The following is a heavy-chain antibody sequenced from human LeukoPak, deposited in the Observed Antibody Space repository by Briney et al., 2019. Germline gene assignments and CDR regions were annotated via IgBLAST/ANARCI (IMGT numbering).Heavy chain of an antibody. CDR2: IKQDGSEK. Sequence: PGGSLRLSCAASGFTFSSYWMSWVRQAPGKGLEWVANIKQDGSEKYYVDSVKGRFTISRDNAKNSLYLQMTSLRAEDTAVYYCARDPNEYYDFWSCYYEAPDYWGQETLVTDSS. V-gene: IGHV3-7*01. J-gene: IGHJ4*02. CDR1: GFTFSSYW. D-gene: IGHD3-3*01. CDR3: ARDPNEYYDFWSCYYEAPDY.